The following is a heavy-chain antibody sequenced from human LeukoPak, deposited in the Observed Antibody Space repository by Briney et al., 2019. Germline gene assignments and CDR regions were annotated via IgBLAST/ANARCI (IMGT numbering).Heavy chain of an antibody. V-gene: IGHV3-23*01. D-gene: IGHD2-2*01. CDR1: GFTFSSYA. CDR3: AKGEEGSTSLYGMDV. Sequence: QTGGSLRLSCAASGFTFSSYAMSWVRQAPGKGLEWVSAISGSGGSTYYAGSVKGRFTISRDNSKNTLYLQMNSLRAEDTAVYYYAKGEEGSTSLYGMDVWGKGTTVTVSS. CDR2: ISGSGGST. J-gene: IGHJ6*04.